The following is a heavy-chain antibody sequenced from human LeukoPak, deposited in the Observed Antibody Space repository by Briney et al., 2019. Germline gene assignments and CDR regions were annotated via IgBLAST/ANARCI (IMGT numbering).Heavy chain of an antibody. CDR3: ARVRVSGYGLWSPLDY. CDR2: ISSNGGST. Sequence: GGSLRLSCAASDFTFSTYAMSWVRQAPGKGLEYVSAISSNGGSTYYANSVKGRFTISRDNSKDTLYLQMGSLRAEDMAVYYCARVRVSGYGLWSPLDYWGQGTLVTVSS. CDR1: DFTFSTYA. D-gene: IGHD5-12*01. J-gene: IGHJ4*02. V-gene: IGHV3-64*01.